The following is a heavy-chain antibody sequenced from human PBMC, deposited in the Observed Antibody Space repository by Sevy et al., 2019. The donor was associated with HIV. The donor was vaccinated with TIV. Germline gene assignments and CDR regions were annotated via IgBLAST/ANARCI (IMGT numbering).Heavy chain of an antibody. D-gene: IGHD1-26*01. CDR3: AKDRGVAGVGY. CDR2: ISGSGGST. J-gene: IGHJ4*02. CDR1: GFTFSSYA. V-gene: IGHV3-23*01. Sequence: GGFLRLSCAASGFTFSSYAMSWVRQAPGKGLEWVSAISGSGGSTYYADTVKGRFTISRDNSKNTLYLQMNSLRAEDTAVYYCAKDRGVAGVGYWGQGTLVTVSS.